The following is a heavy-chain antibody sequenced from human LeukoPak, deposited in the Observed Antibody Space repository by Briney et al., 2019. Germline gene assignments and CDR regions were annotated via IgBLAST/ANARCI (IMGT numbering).Heavy chain of an antibody. Sequence: GGSLRLSCAASGFTFSTYWMTWVRQAPGKGLEWVANIKQDASEKYYVDSVKGRFTISRDNSKNTLYLQMNSLRADDTAVYYCAKEMAPEGYSYGYDYWGQGTLVTVSS. CDR3: AKEMAPEGYSYGYDY. CDR1: GFTFSTYW. CDR2: IKQDASEK. D-gene: IGHD5-18*01. V-gene: IGHV3-7*01. J-gene: IGHJ4*02.